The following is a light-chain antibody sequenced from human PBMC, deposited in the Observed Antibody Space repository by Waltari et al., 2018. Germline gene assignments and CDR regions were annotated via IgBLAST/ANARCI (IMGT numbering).Light chain of an antibody. Sequence: EIVLTQSPGTLSLSPGERATLSCRASQSVGRSLAGYQQKPGQAPRLLIYGASSRATGIPDRFSGSGSGTDFSLTISRLEPEDFAVYYCQHYVRLPATFGQGTKVEIK. CDR2: GAS. V-gene: IGKV3-20*01. CDR3: QHYVRLPAT. CDR1: QSVGRS. J-gene: IGKJ1*01.